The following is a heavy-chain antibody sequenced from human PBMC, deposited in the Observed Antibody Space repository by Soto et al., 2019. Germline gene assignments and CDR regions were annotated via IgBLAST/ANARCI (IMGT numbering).Heavy chain of an antibody. CDR3: ARDGDYYDSSGYPSYFDY. J-gene: IGHJ4*02. V-gene: IGHV3-33*01. D-gene: IGHD3-22*01. CDR1: GFTFSSYG. CDR2: IWYDGSNK. Sequence: QVQLVESGGGVVQPGRSLRLSCAASGFTFSSYGMHWVRQAPGKGLEWVAVIWYDGSNKYYADSVKGRFTISRDNSKNTLYLQMNSLRAEDTAVYYCARDGDYYDSSGYPSYFDYWGQGTLVTVYS.